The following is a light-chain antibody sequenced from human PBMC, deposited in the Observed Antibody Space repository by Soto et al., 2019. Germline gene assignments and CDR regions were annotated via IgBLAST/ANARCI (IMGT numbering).Light chain of an antibody. V-gene: IGLV2-23*01. J-gene: IGLJ1*01. Sequence: QSVLTQPASVSGSPGQSITISCTGTSSDVGNYNLVSWYQQHPGKAPKLMIYEDSKRPSGVSNRFSGSKSGNAASLTISGLQAEDEADYYCCSYAGGSNYVFGTGTKSPP. CDR1: SSDVGNYNL. CDR3: CSYAGGSNYV. CDR2: EDS.